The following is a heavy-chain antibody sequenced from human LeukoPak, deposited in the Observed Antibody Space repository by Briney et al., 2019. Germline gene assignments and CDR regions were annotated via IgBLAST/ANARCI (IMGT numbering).Heavy chain of an antibody. D-gene: IGHD5-18*01. CDR3: ARGQYSYGKGDWFDP. J-gene: IGHJ5*02. Sequence: KPSETLSLTCAVYGGSFSGYYWSWIRQPPGKGLEWIGEINHSGSTNYKPSLKSRVTISVDTSKNQFSLKLSSVTAADTAVYYCARGQYSYGKGDWFDPWGQGTLVTVSS. CDR2: INHSGST. V-gene: IGHV4-34*01. CDR1: GGSFSGYY.